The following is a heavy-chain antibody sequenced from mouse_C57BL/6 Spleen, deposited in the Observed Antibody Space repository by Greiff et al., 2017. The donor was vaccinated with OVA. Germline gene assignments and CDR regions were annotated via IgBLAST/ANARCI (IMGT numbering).Heavy chain of an antibody. CDR1: GYTFTDYE. CDR3: TRAGASWFAY. V-gene: IGHV1-15*01. J-gene: IGHJ3*01. Sequence: VQLQQSGAELVRPGASVTLSCKASGYTFTDYEMHWVKQTPVHGLEWIGAIDPETGGTAYNQKFKGKAILTADKSSSTAYMELRSLTSEDSAVYYWTRAGASWFAYWGQGTLVTVSA. D-gene: IGHD4-1*01. CDR2: IDPETGGT.